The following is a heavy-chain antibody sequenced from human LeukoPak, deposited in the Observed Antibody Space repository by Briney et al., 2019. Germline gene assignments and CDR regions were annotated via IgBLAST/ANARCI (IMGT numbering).Heavy chain of an antibody. D-gene: IGHD2-2*01. Sequence: GGSLRLSCATSGFPFSSHSMHWVRQAPGEGLEWVALIVTDGSEMHYADSVRGRFTISRDNSKNTLYLQMNSLRAEDTAVYYCARDPDSTRFDYWGQGTLVTVSS. J-gene: IGHJ4*02. CDR3: ARDPDSTRFDY. V-gene: IGHV3-33*01. CDR2: IVTDGSEM. CDR1: GFPFSSHS.